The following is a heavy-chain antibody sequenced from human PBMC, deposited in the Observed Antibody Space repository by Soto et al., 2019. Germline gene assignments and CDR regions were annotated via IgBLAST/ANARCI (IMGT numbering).Heavy chain of an antibody. CDR1: GGSISSGGYY. Sequence: SETLSLTCTVSGGSISSGGYYWSWIRQHPGKGLEWIGYIYYSGSTYYNPSLQSRVTISVDTSKNQFSLKLNSVTAADSAVYFCARLEGLATISYYFDFWGPGALVTVSS. J-gene: IGHJ4*02. CDR2: IYYSGST. CDR3: ARLEGLATISYYFDF. V-gene: IGHV4-31*03. D-gene: IGHD3-9*01.